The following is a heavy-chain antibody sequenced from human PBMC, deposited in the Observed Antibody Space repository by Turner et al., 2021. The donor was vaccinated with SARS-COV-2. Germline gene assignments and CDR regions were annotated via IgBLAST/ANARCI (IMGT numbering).Heavy chain of an antibody. D-gene: IGHD3-3*01. CDR3: ARERRGYYAEY. CDR1: GFSFSNYA. V-gene: IGHV3-30*04. CDR2: ISYDGRNK. Sequence: VQLVESVGGVVQPGGSLRLACAASGFSFSNYAMHWVRQDPGKGLEWVAIISYDGRNKYYADSVKGRFTIYRDDSKSTLYLQMNSLRPEDTAIYYCARERRGYYAEYWGQGTLVTVSS. J-gene: IGHJ4*02.